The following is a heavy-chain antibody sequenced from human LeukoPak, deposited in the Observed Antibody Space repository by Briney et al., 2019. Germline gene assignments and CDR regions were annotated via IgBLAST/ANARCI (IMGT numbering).Heavy chain of an antibody. V-gene: IGHV4-4*07. Sequence: PSETLSLTCAVYGGSFSGCYWSWIRQPAGKGLEWIGRIYTSGSTTYNPSLRSRVTMSVDTSKNQFSLKLSSVTAADTAVYYCARDSGTTGEVKFDPWGQGTLVTVSS. CDR2: IYTSGST. CDR1: GGSFSGCY. CDR3: ARDSGTTGEVKFDP. J-gene: IGHJ5*02. D-gene: IGHD3-10*01.